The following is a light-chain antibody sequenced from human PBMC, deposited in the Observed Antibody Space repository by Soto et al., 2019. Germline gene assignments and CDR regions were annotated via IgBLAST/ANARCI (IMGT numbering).Light chain of an antibody. J-gene: IGKJ2*01. CDR2: ATS. CDR3: QQFGTSPPKT. CDR1: ERVSNSY. V-gene: IGKV3-20*01. Sequence: VLTQSPDTLSLSPGERATLSCRASERVSNSYLAWYQQKFGEAPRLLLSATSKRAAGIPDRFSGSGSGTDFTLTISRVVPEYFGVYYCQQFGTSPPKTFGQGTKLEI.